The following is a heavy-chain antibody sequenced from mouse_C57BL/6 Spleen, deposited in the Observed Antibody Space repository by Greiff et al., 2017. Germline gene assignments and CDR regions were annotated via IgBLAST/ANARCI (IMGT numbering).Heavy chain of an antibody. CDR2: IWGVGST. CDR1: GFSLTSYG. J-gene: IGHJ4*01. CDR3: ASGVTTGDYYAMDY. V-gene: IGHV2-6*01. D-gene: IGHD2-2*01. Sequence: VQLQQSGPGLVAPSQSLSITCTVSGFSLTSYGVDWVRQSPGKGLEWLGVIWGVGSTNYNSALKSRLSISKDNSKSQVFLKMNSLQTDDTAMYYCASGVTTGDYYAMDYWGQGTSVTVSS.